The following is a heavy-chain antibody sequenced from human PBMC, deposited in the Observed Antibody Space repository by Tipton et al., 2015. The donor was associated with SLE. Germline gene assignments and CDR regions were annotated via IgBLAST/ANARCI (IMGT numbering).Heavy chain of an antibody. D-gene: IGHD1-7*01. CDR2: INPNSGGT. CDR1: GYTFTGYY. Sequence: QVQLVQSGAEVKKPGASGKVSCKASGYTFTGYYIHWVRQAPGQGLSWMGWINPNSGGTNDAQKFQGRVTMTRDTSISTAYMELSRLRSDDTAVYYCARDKNWNSPPSSYWGQGTLVTVSS. J-gene: IGHJ4*02. V-gene: IGHV1-2*02. CDR3: ARDKNWNSPPSSY.